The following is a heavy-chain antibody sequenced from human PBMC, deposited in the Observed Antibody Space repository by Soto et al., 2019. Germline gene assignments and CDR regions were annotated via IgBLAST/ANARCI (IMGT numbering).Heavy chain of an antibody. V-gene: IGHV4-59*12. CDR1: GCSISSYY. J-gene: IGHJ6*03. Sequence: SETLSLTCTVFGCSISSYYWSWIRQPPGKGLEWIGYINHSGSTNYNPSLKSRDTISVDTSTNQFSLKRSSVTAAHTAVYYCARGAVPAATPYYYYLDVRGKGTTVSGSS. CDR2: INHSGST. CDR3: ARGAVPAATPYYYYLDV. D-gene: IGHD2-2*01.